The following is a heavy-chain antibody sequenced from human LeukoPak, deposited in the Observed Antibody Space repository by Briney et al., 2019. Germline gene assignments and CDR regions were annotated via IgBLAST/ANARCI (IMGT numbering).Heavy chain of an antibody. D-gene: IGHD3-10*01. CDR3: TTDTFGARDS. V-gene: IGHV3-74*01. CDR1: GYTFSRYW. CDR2: INEDGSST. Sequence: GGSLRLSCAASGYTFSRYWMHWVRQGPGKGLVWVSRINEDGSSTSYAESVRGRFTLSRDNAKNTLYLQMNSLRAEDAAVYYCTTDTFGARDSWGQGTLVTVSS. J-gene: IGHJ4*02.